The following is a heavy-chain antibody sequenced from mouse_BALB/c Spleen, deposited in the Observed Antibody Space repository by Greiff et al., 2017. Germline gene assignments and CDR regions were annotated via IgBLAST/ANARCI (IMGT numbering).Heavy chain of an antibody. CDR1: GYTFTSYW. D-gene: IGHD2-10*01. Sequence: QVQLKESGAELAKPGASVKMSCKASGYTFTSYWMHWVKQRPGQGLEWIGYINPSTGYTEYNQKFKDKATLTADKSSSTAYMQLSSLTSEDSAVYYCARCAYYGNYEFAYWGQGTLVTVSA. V-gene: IGHV1-7*01. CDR2: INPSTGYT. J-gene: IGHJ3*01. CDR3: ARCAYYGNYEFAY.